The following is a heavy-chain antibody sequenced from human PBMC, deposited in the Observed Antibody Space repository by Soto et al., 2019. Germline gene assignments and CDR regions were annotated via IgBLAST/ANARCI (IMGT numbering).Heavy chain of an antibody. CDR1: GFTFSSYG. J-gene: IGHJ3*02. D-gene: IGHD2-15*01. CDR3: AKIWSGGSYYHDAFDI. V-gene: IGHV3-30*18. CDR2: ISYDGSNK. Sequence: GGSLRLSCAASGFTFSSYGMHWVRQAPGKGLEWVAVISYDGSNKYYADSVKGRFTISRDNSKNTLYLQMNSLRAEDTAVYYCAKIWSGGSYYHDAFDIWGQGTMVTVSS.